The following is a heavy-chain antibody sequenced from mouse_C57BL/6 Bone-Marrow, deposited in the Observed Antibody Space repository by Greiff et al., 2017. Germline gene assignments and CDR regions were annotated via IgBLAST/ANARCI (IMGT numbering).Heavy chain of an antibody. Sequence: LVESGPELVKPGASVKLSCKASGYTFTSYDINWVKQRPGQGLEWIGWIYPRDGSTKYNEKFKGKATLTVATSSSTAYMELHSLTSEDSAVYFCARREGDGYYDYWGQGTTLTVSS. V-gene: IGHV1-85*01. D-gene: IGHD2-3*01. CDR1: GYTFTSYD. CDR3: ARREGDGYYDY. CDR2: IYPRDGST. J-gene: IGHJ2*01.